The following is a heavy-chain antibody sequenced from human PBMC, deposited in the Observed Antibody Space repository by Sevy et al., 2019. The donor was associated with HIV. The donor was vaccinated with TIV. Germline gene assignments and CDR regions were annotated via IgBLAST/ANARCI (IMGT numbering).Heavy chain of an antibody. CDR1: GYTFTSYD. CDR2: MNPNSGNT. J-gene: IGHJ6*03. CDR3: ARGFGYYDFWSGRNEYYYMDV. D-gene: IGHD3-3*01. V-gene: IGHV1-8*01. Sequence: ASVKVSCKASGYTFTSYDINWVRQATGQGLEWMGWMNPNSGNTGYAQKFQGRVTMTRNTSISTAYMELSSLRPEDTAVYYCARGFGYYDFWSGRNEYYYMDVWGKGTTVTVSS.